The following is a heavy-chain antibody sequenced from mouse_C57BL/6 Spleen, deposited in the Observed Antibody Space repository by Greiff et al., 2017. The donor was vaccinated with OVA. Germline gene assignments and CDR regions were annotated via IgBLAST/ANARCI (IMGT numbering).Heavy chain of an antibody. CDR2: IDPENGDT. CDR1: GFNIKDDY. Sequence: VQLQQSGAELVRPGASVKLSCTASGFNIKDDYMHWVKQRPEQGLEWIGWIDPENGDTEYASKFQGKATITADTSSNTAYLQLSILTSEDTAVYYCTLYDYDGAYWGQGTLVTVSA. J-gene: IGHJ3*01. V-gene: IGHV14-4*01. D-gene: IGHD2-4*01. CDR3: TLYDYDGAY.